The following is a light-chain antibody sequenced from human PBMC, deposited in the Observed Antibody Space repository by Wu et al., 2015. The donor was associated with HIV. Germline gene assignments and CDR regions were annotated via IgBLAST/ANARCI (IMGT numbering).Light chain of an antibody. J-gene: IGKJ1*01. CDR2: DAS. CDR3: HQYGTSPWT. Sequence: EIVLTQPPGTLSLSPGERATLSCKANQTVTNRYLAWYQQKPGQAPRLLIYDASSRATGIPDRFSGSGSGTDFTLTVSRLDPEDFAVYYCHQYGTSPWTFGQGTKVEIK. V-gene: IGKV3-20*01. CDR1: QTVTNRY.